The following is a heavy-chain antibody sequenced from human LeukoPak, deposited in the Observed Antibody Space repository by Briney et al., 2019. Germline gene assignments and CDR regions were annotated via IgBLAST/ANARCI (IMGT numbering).Heavy chain of an antibody. J-gene: IGHJ4*02. CDR1: GFTFDDYG. V-gene: IGHV3-20*04. CDR3: AKDSYSGSYY. D-gene: IGHD1-26*01. Sequence: GGSLRLSCAASGFTFDDYGMSWVRHAPGKGLEWVSGINWNGGSTGYADSVKGRFTISRDNSKNSLYLQMNSLRTEDTALYYCAKDSYSGSYYWGQGTLVTVSS. CDR2: INWNGGST.